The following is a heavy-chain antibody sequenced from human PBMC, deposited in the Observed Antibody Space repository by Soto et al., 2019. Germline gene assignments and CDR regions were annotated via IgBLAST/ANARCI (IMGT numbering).Heavy chain of an antibody. D-gene: IGHD1-26*01. CDR1: GYTFTSYG. CDR2: FSDYNGNT. V-gene: IGHV1-18*01. J-gene: IGHJ4*02. CDR3: SRDQGGSYYY. Sequence: QVQLVQSGAEVKKPGASVKVSCKASGYTFTSYGISWVRQAPGQGLEWMGWFSDYNGNTNYAQKPQGRVTMTTDTSTSKAYIELRSLRSDDTAVYYCSRDQGGSYYYWGQGTLVTVSA.